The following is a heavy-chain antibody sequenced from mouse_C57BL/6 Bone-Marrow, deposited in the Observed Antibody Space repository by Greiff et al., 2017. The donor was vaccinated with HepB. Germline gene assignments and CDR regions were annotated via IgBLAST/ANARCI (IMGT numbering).Heavy chain of an antibody. D-gene: IGHD2-4*01. CDR2: IDPEDGDT. Sequence: VQLQQSGAELVRPGASVKLSCTASGFNIKDYYMHWVKQRPEQGLEWIGRIDPEDGDTEYAPKFQGKATMTADTSSNTAYLQLSSLTSEDSAVYYCTTWGYYYDYDPWFAYWGQGTLVTVSA. V-gene: IGHV14-1*01. J-gene: IGHJ3*01. CDR3: TTWGYYYDYDPWFAY. CDR1: GFNIKDYY.